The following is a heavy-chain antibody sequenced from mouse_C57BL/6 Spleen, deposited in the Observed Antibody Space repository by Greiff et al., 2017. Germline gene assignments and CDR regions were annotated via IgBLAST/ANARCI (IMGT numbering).Heavy chain of an antibody. V-gene: IGHV1-18*01. Sequence: EVQLQQSGPELVKPGASVKIPCKASGYTFTDYNMDWVKQSHGKSLEWIGDINPNNGATIYKQKFKGKATLTVDKSASTSYMELRSLTSEDTAVYSGARGIYNYSSCYWCFDVWGTGTTVTVSS. D-gene: IGHD1-1*01. CDR3: ARGIYNYSSCYWCFDV. CDR2: INPNNGAT. J-gene: IGHJ1*03. CDR1: GYTFTDYN.